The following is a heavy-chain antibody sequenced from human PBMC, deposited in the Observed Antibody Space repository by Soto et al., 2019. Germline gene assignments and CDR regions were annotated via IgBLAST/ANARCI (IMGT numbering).Heavy chain of an antibody. CDR3: ARASIWAVGLDY. Sequence: QVQLVQSGAEVKKPGSSVKVSCKASGGTFSSYTISWVRQAPGQGLEWMGRIIPILGIANYAQKFQGRVTITADKSTSTAYMELSSLRSEDTAVYYCARASIWAVGLDYWGQGTLVTVSS. CDR2: IIPILGIA. D-gene: IGHD6-19*01. J-gene: IGHJ4*02. CDR1: GGTFSSYT. V-gene: IGHV1-69*02.